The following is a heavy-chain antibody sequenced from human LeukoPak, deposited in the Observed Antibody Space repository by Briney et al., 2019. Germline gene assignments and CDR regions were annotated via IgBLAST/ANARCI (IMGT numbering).Heavy chain of an antibody. D-gene: IGHD1-26*01. CDR2: ISSSSSYI. V-gene: IGHV3-21*01. CDR1: GFTFSSYS. J-gene: IGHJ4*02. CDR3: AKDLGSWSYSLDY. Sequence: GGSLRLSCAASGFTFSSYSMNWVRQAPGKGLEWVSSISSSSSYIYYADSVKGRFTISRDNSKNTLYLQMSSLRPEDTAVYYCAKDLGSWSYSLDYWGQGTLVTVSS.